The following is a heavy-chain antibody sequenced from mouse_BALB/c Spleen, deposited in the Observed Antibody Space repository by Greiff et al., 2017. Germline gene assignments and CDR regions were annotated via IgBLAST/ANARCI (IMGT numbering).Heavy chain of an antibody. V-gene: IGHV5-12-1*01. D-gene: IGHD2-3*01. CDR1: GFAFSSYD. Sequence: EVKVVESGGGLVKPGGSLKLSCAASGFAFSSYDMSWVRQTPEKRLEWVAYISSGGGSTYYPDTVKGRFTISRDNAKNTLYLQMSSLKSEDTAMYYCARGGDGYYGWYFDVWGAGTTVTVSS. CDR3: ARGGDGYYGWYFDV. CDR2: ISSGGGST. J-gene: IGHJ1*01.